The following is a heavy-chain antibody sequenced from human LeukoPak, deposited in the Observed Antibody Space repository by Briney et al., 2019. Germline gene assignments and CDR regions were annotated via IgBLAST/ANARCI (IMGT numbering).Heavy chain of an antibody. CDR1: GFTFSSYA. CDR2: IKQDGSEK. V-gene: IGHV3-7*01. Sequence: GGSLRLSCAASGFTFSSYAMSWVRQAPGKGLEWVANIKQDGSEKYYVDSVKGRFTISRDNAKNSLYLQMNSLRAEDTAVYYCARWCCSGGSCYSHYYYYMDVWGKGTTVTVSS. D-gene: IGHD2-15*01. CDR3: ARWCCSGGSCYSHYYYYMDV. J-gene: IGHJ6*03.